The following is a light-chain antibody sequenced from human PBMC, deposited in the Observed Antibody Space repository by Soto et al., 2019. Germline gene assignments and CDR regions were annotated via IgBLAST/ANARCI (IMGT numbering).Light chain of an antibody. Sequence: EIVLTQSPATLSLSPGERATLSCRASQSISSYLAWYQQKPGQAPRLLIYDSFNRAAGIPARFTGSRSGTDFTLTINSLDPDDFAFYYWQHRNYWPRSFGGGTKVEIK. V-gene: IGKV3-11*01. CDR3: QHRNYWPRS. J-gene: IGKJ4*01. CDR2: DSF. CDR1: QSISSY.